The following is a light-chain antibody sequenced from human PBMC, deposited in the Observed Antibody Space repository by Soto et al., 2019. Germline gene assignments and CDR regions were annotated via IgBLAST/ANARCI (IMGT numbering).Light chain of an antibody. V-gene: IGKV1-39*01. CDR2: AAS. CDR1: HSIHTY. Sequence: DIQKTQSPSSLSASVGDRVTMTCRASHSIHTYLNWYQQKPGKAPKLLIYAASTLQGGVPSRFSGSGSGTDFTLSISGLQPEDFAIYYCQQSYSTVTFGGGTKVEIK. CDR3: QQSYSTVT. J-gene: IGKJ4*01.